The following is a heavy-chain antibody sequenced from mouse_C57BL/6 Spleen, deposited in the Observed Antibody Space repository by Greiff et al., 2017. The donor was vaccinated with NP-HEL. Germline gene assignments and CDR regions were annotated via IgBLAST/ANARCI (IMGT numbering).Heavy chain of an antibody. CDR1: GYSFTSYY. D-gene: IGHD2-2*01. CDR2: IYPGSGNT. CDR3: ATEMVTTWAMDY. V-gene: IGHV1-66*01. J-gene: IGHJ4*01. Sequence: QVHVKQSGPELVKPGASVKISCKASGYSFTSYYIHWVKQRPGQGLEWIGWIYPGSGNTKYNEKFKGKATLTADKSSSTAYMQLSSLTSEDSAVYYCATEMVTTWAMDYWGQGTSVTVSS.